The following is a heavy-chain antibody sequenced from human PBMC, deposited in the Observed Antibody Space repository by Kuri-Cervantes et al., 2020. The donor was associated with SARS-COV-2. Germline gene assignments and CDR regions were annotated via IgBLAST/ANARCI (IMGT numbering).Heavy chain of an antibody. Sequence: SETLSLTCIVSGGSISNHYWSWIRQPPGKGLEWIGYIYYSGSTNYNPSLKSRVTISVDASKNQFSLKLSSVTAADTAVYYCARDSPGRYYGSSGYAPWPRYFDLWGRGTLVTVSS. CDR1: GGSISNHY. CDR2: IYYSGST. V-gene: IGHV4-59*11. D-gene: IGHD3-22*01. J-gene: IGHJ2*01. CDR3: ARDSPGRYYGSSGYAPWPRYFDL.